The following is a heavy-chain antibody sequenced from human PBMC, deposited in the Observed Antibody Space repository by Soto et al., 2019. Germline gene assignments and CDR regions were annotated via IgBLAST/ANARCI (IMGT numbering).Heavy chain of an antibody. J-gene: IGHJ3*02. D-gene: IGHD2-15*01. CDR3: ARDRECSGGSCYSVGAFDI. CDR2: INPSGGST. V-gene: IGHV1-46*01. CDR1: GYTFTSYY. Sequence: VASVKVSCKASGYTFTSYYMHWVLQAPGQGLEWMGIINPSGGSTSYAQKFQGRVTMTRDTSTSTVYMELSSLRSEDTAVYYCARDRECSGGSCYSVGAFDIWGQGTMVTVSS.